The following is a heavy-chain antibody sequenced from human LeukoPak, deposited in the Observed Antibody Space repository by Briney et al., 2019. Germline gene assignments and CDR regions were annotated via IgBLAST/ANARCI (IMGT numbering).Heavy chain of an antibody. D-gene: IGHD2-2*01. Sequence: PGGSLRLSCAASGFTFSSYSMNWVRQAPGKGLEWVSSISSSSSYIYYADSVKGRFTISRDNAKNSLYLQMNSLRAEDTAVYYCATHEEYQLLSTEDYWGQGTLVTVSS. J-gene: IGHJ4*02. CDR2: ISSSSSYI. V-gene: IGHV3-21*01. CDR3: ATHEEYQLLSTEDY. CDR1: GFTFSSYS.